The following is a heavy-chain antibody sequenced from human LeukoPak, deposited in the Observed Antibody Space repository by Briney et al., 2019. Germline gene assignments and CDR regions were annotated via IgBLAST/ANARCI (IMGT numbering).Heavy chain of an antibody. V-gene: IGHV3-21*01. Sequence: GGSLRLSCAASGFSFSSYVMNWVRQAPGKGLEWVSSISSTSSYIYYADSVKGRFTISRDNAKNLLYLQMNSLRAEDTAVYYCAREGFPAAYDYWGQGTLVTVSS. CDR2: ISSTSSYI. D-gene: IGHD2-15*01. CDR3: AREGFPAAYDY. J-gene: IGHJ4*02. CDR1: GFSFSSYV.